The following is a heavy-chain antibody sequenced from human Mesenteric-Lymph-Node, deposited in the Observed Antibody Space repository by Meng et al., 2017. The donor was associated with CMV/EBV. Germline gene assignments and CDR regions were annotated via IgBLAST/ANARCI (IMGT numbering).Heavy chain of an antibody. CDR1: GYTFTSYD. CDR2: MNPNSGNT. Sequence: ASVKVSCKASGYTFTSYDINWVRQATGQGLEWMGWMNPNSGNTGYAQKFRGRVTMTRNTSISTAYMELSSLRSEDTAFYYCAKGGYYNSGALDSWGQGTLVTVSS. V-gene: IGHV1-8*01. CDR3: AKGGYYNSGALDS. D-gene: IGHD3-10*01. J-gene: IGHJ4*02.